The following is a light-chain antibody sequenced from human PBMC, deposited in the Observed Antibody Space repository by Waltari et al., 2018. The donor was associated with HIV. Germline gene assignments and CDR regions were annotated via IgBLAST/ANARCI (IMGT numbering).Light chain of an antibody. CDR1: QSIKRN. CDR2: ATA. Sequence: DIQMTQSLSSLSASIGDRVTITCRASQSIKRNLNWFQQKSGKAPNILIYATATLQNGVPSRFSGSGSETNFTLTITRLQPEDFATYYCQQSYATPRSFGQGTKL. J-gene: IGKJ2*03. V-gene: IGKV1-39*01. CDR3: QQSYATPRS.